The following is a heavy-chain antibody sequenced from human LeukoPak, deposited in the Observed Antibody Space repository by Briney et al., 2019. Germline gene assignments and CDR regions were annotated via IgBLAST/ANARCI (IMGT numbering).Heavy chain of an antibody. V-gene: IGHV4-34*01. CDR3: ARGRRSGWPREDY. J-gene: IGHJ4*02. Sequence: PSETLSLTCTVSGGSISNYYWSWIRQPPGKGLEWIGEINHSGSTNYNPSLKSRVTISVDTSKNQFSLKLSSVTAADTAVYYCARGRRSGWPREDYWGQGTLVTVSS. D-gene: IGHD6-19*01. CDR1: GGSISNYY. CDR2: INHSGST.